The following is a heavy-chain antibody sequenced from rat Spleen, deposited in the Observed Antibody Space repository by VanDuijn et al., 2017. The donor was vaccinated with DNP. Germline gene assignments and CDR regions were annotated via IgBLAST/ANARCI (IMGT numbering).Heavy chain of an antibody. D-gene: IGHD1-1*01. CDR2: ISTGGGST. Sequence: EVQLVESGGGLVQPGRSLKLSCAASGFTFSNYYMAWVRQAPTKGLEWVAYISTGGGSTYYRDSVKGRFTISRDNAKSTLYLQMDSLRSEDTATYYCTWGEGDYFDYWGQGVMVTVSS. J-gene: IGHJ2*01. CDR1: GFTFSNYY. CDR3: TWGEGDYFDY. V-gene: IGHV5-27*01.